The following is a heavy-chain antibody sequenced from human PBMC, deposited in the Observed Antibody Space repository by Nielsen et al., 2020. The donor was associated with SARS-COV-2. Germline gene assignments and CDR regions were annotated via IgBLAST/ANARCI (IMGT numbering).Heavy chain of an antibody. CDR3: ARGDRGRYYYYYYGMDV. CDR2: RKQDGSEK. CDR1: GFTFSSYW. J-gene: IGHJ6*02. Sequence: GESLKISCAASGFTFSSYWMSWVRQAPGKGLEWVSNRKQDGSEKYYVDSVKGRFTISRDNATNSLYLQMNSLRAEDTAVYYCARGDRGRYYYYYYGMDVWGQGTTVTVSS. V-gene: IGHV3-7*01.